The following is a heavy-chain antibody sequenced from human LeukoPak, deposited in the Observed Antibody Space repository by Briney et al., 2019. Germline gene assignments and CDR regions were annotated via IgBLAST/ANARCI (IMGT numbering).Heavy chain of an antibody. CDR2: ISTDGSST. CDR3: AREDGSGSFYYYYYYYMDV. D-gene: IGHD3-10*01. Sequence: PGGSLRLSCAASGFTFSSYWMHWVRQAPGKGLVWVSRISTDGSSTSYADSVKGRFTISRDNAKNTLYLQMNSLRAEDTAVYYCAREDGSGSFYYYYYYYMDVWGKGTTVTVSS. V-gene: IGHV3-74*01. CDR1: GFTFSSYW. J-gene: IGHJ6*03.